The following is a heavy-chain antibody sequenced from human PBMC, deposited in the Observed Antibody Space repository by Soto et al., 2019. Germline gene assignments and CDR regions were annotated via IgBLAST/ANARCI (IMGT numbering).Heavy chain of an antibody. CDR3: GRGFGGTH. CDR1: GFTFNNYY. Sequence: EVQLVESGGGLVQPGGSLRLSCAASGFTFNNYYMVWVRQAPGGGLEWVANINQDGSAKYYVDSVKGRFTISRDNAKSALYLQIKSLRAEDTATYGCGRGFGGTHWGQGSLVTVSS. J-gene: IGHJ4*02. CDR2: INQDGSAK. V-gene: IGHV3-7*05. D-gene: IGHD2-15*01.